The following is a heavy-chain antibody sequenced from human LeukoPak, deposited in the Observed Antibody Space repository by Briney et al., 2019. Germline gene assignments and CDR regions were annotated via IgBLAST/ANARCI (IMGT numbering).Heavy chain of an antibody. D-gene: IGHD3-22*01. Sequence: GGSLRLSCAASGFMFSGYAMHWVRQAPGKGLEWVAVISYDGINKFYADSVKGRFTISRDNSKNTLYLQMNSLRAEDTAVYYCTKDWNYYDSSGYYPIAYYYYYGMDVWGQGTTVTVSS. CDR3: TKDWNYYDSSGYYPIAYYYYYGMDV. J-gene: IGHJ6*02. CDR1: GFMFSGYA. CDR2: ISYDGINK. V-gene: IGHV3-30-3*02.